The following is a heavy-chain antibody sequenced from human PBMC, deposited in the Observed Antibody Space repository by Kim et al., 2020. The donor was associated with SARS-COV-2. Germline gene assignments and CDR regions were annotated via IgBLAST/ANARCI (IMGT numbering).Heavy chain of an antibody. D-gene: IGHD2-15*01. J-gene: IGHJ4*02. CDR2: INHSGST. CDR3: ARGPPHSHRCSGGSCYAIAVAGQIGY. Sequence: SETLSLTCAVYGGSFSGYYWSWIRQPPGKGLEWIGEINHSGSTNYNPSLKSRVTISVDTSKNQFSLKLSSVTAADTAVYYCARGPPHSHRCSGGSCYAIAVAGQIGYWGQGTLVTVSS. V-gene: IGHV4-34*01. CDR1: GGSFSGYY.